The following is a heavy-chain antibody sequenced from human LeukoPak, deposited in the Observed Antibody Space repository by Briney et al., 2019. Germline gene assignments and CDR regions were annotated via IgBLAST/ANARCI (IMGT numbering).Heavy chain of an antibody. Sequence: PGGSLRLSRAASGFTFSSHWMTWVRQAPGKGLEWVANIKEDGTETYYVDSVKGRFTISRDNAKNSLYLQMSSLRAEDTAVYYCAKGLQHTIFGVDVCGQGTSVIVSS. J-gene: IGHJ6*02. D-gene: IGHD3-3*01. CDR1: GFTFSSHW. CDR2: IKEDGTET. V-gene: IGHV3-7*03. CDR3: AKGLQHTIFGVDV.